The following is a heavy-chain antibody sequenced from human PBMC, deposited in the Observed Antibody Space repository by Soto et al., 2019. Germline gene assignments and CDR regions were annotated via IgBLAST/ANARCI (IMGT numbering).Heavy chain of an antibody. CDR3: ARDHFGDYDSSGPLYYYYGMDV. Sequence: ASVKVSCKASGYTFTSYGISWVRQAPGQGLEWMGWISAYNGNTNYAQKLQGRVTMTTDTSTSTAYMELRSLRSDDTAVYYCARDHFGDYDSSGPLYYYYGMDVWGQGTTVTVS. D-gene: IGHD3-22*01. J-gene: IGHJ6*02. V-gene: IGHV1-18*01. CDR2: ISAYNGNT. CDR1: GYTFTSYG.